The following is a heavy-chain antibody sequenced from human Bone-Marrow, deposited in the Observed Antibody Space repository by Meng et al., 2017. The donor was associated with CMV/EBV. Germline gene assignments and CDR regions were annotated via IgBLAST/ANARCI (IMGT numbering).Heavy chain of an antibody. CDR3: ARGDIVVVPAALRSYYYGMDV. CDR1: GYTFTGYY. CDR2: INPNSGGT. D-gene: IGHD2-2*01. J-gene: IGHJ6*02. Sequence: ASVKVSCKASGYTFTGYYMHWVRQAPGQGLEWMGWINPNSGGTNYAQKFQGRVTMTRDTSISTAYMELSRLRSEDTAVYYCARGDIVVVPAALRSYYYGMDVWGQGTTVTVSS. V-gene: IGHV1-2*02.